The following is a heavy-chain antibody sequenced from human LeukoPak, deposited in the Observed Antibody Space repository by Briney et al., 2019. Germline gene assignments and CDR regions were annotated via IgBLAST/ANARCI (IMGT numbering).Heavy chain of an antibody. CDR2: IYYSGST. J-gene: IGHJ4*02. V-gene: IGHV4-39*07. Sequence: KPSETLSLTCTVSGGSISSSSYYWGWIRQPPGKGLEWIGSIYYSGSTYYNPSLKSRVTISVDTSKNQFSLKLSSVTAADTAVYYCARSSMVRGVHYWGQGTLVTVSS. D-gene: IGHD3-10*01. CDR1: GGSISSSSYY. CDR3: ARSSMVRGVHY.